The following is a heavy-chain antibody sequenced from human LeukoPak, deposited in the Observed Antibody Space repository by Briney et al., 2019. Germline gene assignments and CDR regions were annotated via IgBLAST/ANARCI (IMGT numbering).Heavy chain of an antibody. V-gene: IGHV3-48*03. J-gene: IGHJ6*02. Sequence: GGSLRLSCAASGFTFSSYEMNWVPQAPGKGLEWVSYLSSSGSTIYYADSVKGRCTISRDNAKNSLYLQMNSLRAEDTAVYYCARDRSGWSREQYYYYGMDVWGQGTTVTVSS. CDR2: LSSSGSTI. CDR3: ARDRSGWSREQYYYYGMDV. CDR1: GFTFSSYE. D-gene: IGHD6-19*01.